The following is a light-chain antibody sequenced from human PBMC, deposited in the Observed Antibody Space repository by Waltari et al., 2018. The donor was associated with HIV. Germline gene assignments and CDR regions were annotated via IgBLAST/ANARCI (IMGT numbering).Light chain of an antibody. CDR3: QAWDSSTVV. Sequence: SYELTQPPSVSVSPGQTASIPCPGDKLGDKYACWYQQKPGQSPVLVIYQDSKRPSGIPERFSGSNSGNTATLTISGTQAMDEADYYCQAWDSSTVVFGGGTKLTVL. CDR2: QDS. J-gene: IGLJ2*01. CDR1: KLGDKY. V-gene: IGLV3-1*01.